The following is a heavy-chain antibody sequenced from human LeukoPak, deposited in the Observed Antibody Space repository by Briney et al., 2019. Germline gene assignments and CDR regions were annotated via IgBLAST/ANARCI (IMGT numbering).Heavy chain of an antibody. D-gene: IGHD3-22*01. V-gene: IGHV4-34*01. CDR2: INHSGST. J-gene: IGHJ4*02. Sequence: SETLSLTCAVYGGSFSGYYWSWIRQPPGKGLEWIGEINHSGSTNYNPSLKSRVTISVDTSKNQFSLKLSSVTAADTAVYYCARNPACYDSSGYILFDYWGQGTLVTVSS. CDR1: GGSFSGYY. CDR3: ARNPACYDSSGYILFDY.